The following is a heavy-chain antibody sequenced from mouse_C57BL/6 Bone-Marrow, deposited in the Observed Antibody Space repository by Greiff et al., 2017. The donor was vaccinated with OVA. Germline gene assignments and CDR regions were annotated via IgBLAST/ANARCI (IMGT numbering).Heavy chain of an antibody. J-gene: IGHJ3*01. CDR3: TTKSNSCAY. V-gene: IGHV14-4*01. CDR2: IDPENGDT. CDR1: GFNIKDDY. Sequence: EVKLQESGAELVRPGASVKLSCTASGFNIKDDYMHWVKQRPEQGLEWIGWIDPENGDTEYALKFQGKDTITADTSSNTAYLQLSSLTSEDTAVYYCTTKSNSCAYWGQGTLVTVSA. D-gene: IGHD2-5*01.